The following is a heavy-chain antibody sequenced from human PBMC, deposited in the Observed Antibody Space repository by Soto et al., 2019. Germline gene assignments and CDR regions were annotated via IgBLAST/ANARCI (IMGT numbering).Heavy chain of an antibody. V-gene: IGHV1-8*01. CDR1: GYTFTSYD. Sequence: QVQLVQSGAEVKKPGASVKVSCKASGYTFTSYDINWVRQATGQGLERMGWMNPNSGNTGYAQKFQGRAARTRNASLSAAYMALSTLRSEYTAVYYCARTIYGDNVDYWGQGTLVTVSS. D-gene: IGHD4-17*01. J-gene: IGHJ4*02. CDR2: MNPNSGNT. CDR3: ARTIYGDNVDY.